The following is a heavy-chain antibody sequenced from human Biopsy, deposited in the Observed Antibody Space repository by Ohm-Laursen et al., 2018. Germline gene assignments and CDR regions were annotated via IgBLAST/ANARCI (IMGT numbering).Heavy chain of an antibody. CDR2: IFYSANT. CDR1: GVSINGGRYY. Sequence: TLSLTCTVSGVSINGGRYYWNWIRHHPGKGLEWIGNIFYSANTYYNPSLKSRVTISVDTSKNQFSLKLSSVTAADTAVYYCAKGQDLRGGAEYFQHWGQGALVTVSS. V-gene: IGHV4-31*03. D-gene: IGHD2-15*01. CDR3: AKGQDLRGGAEYFQH. J-gene: IGHJ1*01.